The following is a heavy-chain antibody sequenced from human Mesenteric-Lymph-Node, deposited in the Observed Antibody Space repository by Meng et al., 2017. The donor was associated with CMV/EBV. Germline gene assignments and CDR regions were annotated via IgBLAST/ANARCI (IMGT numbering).Heavy chain of an antibody. CDR1: FSRYA. D-gene: IGHD3-10*01. CDR3: AREPASFGSATYYLDS. J-gene: IGHJ4*02. CDR2: IIPVLGTP. V-gene: IGHV1-69*01. Sequence: FSRYAISWVRQAPGQGLEWMGGIIPVLGTPNYAQKFQGRVTIRADESASTVFMELSSLRSDDTAVYYCAREPASFGSATYYLDSWGQGTLVTVSS.